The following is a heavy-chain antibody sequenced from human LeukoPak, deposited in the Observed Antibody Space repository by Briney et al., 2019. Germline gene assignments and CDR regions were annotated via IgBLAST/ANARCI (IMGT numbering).Heavy chain of an antibody. Sequence: PGGSLRLSCVASGFTFSNYWMHWVRQAPGKGLVWVSRIDGDGSSRNYADSVKGRFTISRDNAKNTLYLQMNSLRAEDTAVYYCARAEEYDFWSGYYTTYFDYWGQGTLVTVSS. CDR3: ARAEEYDFWSGYYTTYFDY. CDR1: GFTFSNYW. D-gene: IGHD3-3*01. J-gene: IGHJ4*02. V-gene: IGHV3-74*01. CDR2: IDGDGSSR.